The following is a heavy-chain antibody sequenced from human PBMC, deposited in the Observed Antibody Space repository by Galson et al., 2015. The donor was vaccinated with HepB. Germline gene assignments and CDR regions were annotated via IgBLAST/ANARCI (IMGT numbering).Heavy chain of an antibody. J-gene: IGHJ3*01. V-gene: IGHV3-53*01. D-gene: IGHD3-3*01. CDR2: IYTGGTT. CDR1: GFTVSSNY. Sequence: SLRLSCAGSGFTVSSNYMNWVRQAPGKGLEWVSVIYTGGTTYYADSVKGRFTISRDNSKNTLYLQMNNLRADDTAMYYCARSFDFWRPVAFDLWGQGTMVSVS. CDR3: ARSFDFWRPVAFDL.